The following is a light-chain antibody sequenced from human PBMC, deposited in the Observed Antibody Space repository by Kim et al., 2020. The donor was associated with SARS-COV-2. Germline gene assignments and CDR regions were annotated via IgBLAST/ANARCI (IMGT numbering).Light chain of an antibody. CDR1: QSVSSSY. CDR3: KRYARALLT. CDR2: DAS. J-gene: IGKJ4*01. Sequence: SPGERATLSCRASQSVSSSYLAWYQQKPGQAPRLLIYDASNRVTGVPDRFSGSGSGADFTLTISRLEPEDFAVYYCKRYARALLTFGGGTKVDIK. V-gene: IGKV3-20*01.